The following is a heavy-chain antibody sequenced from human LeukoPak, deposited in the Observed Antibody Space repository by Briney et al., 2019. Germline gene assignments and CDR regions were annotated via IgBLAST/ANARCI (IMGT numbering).Heavy chain of an antibody. V-gene: IGHV3-11*04. Sequence: GGSLRLSCAASGFTFSDYYMSWIRQAPGKGLEWVSYISSGGRTIYYADSVKGRFTISRDNAKNSLYLQMNSLRAEDTAVYYCARQTYSSSPDYWGQGTLVTVSS. D-gene: IGHD6-13*01. CDR1: GFTFSDYY. CDR2: ISSGGRTI. J-gene: IGHJ4*02. CDR3: ARQTYSSSPDY.